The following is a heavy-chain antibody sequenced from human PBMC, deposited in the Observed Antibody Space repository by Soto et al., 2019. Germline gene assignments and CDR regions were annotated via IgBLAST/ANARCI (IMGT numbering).Heavy chain of an antibody. J-gene: IGHJ4*02. CDR2: INHSGST. Sequence: SETLSLTCAVYGGSFSGYYWSWIRQPPGKGLEWIGEINHSGSTNYNPSLKSRVTISVDTSKNQFSLKLSSVTAADTAVYYCARATLSKASWSHWGQGTLVTVSS. V-gene: IGHV4-34*01. CDR1: GGSFSGYY. CDR3: ARATLSKASWSH. D-gene: IGHD2-15*01.